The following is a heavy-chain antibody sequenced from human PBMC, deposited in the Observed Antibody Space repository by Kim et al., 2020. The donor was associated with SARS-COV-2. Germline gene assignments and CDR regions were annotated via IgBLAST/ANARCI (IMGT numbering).Heavy chain of an antibody. D-gene: IGHD3-3*01. CDR2: SYYNGST. CDR1: GGSINSYY. Sequence: SETLSLTCTVSGGSINSYYWCWIRKPQGKGLELIGSSYYNGSTNSYPSLTRRLPISVYASKNQIPLKLSLVTVADTATYYCDSARWSLDYCCPGTRVT. J-gene: IGHJ4*01. V-gene: IGHV4-59*13. CDR3: DSARWSLDY.